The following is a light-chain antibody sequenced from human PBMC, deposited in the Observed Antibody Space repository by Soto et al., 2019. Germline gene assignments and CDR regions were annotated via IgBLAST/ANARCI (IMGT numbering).Light chain of an antibody. CDR3: SSYTSSSTYV. Sequence: QSALTQPASVSGSPGQSITISCTGTSSDVGSYTSVSWHQQHPGQAPKLMIYDVTNRASGIPDRFSASKSGNTASLTISGLQAGDEADYYCSSYTSSSTYVFGTGTKLTVL. J-gene: IGLJ1*01. CDR1: SSDVGSYTS. CDR2: DVT. V-gene: IGLV2-14*01.